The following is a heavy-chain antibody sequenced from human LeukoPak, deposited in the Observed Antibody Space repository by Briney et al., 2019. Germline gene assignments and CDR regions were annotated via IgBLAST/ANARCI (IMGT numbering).Heavy chain of an antibody. CDR2: IIPIFGTA. Sequence: ASVKVSCKASGGTFSSYAISWVRQAPGQGLEWMGGIIPIFGTANYAQKFQGRVTITADESTSTAYMELSSLRSEDTAVYYCARGLYYYDSSGYAKYFDHRGQGTLVTVSS. CDR1: GGTFSSYA. V-gene: IGHV1-69*13. CDR3: ARGLYYYDSSGYAKYFDH. D-gene: IGHD3-22*01. J-gene: IGHJ4*02.